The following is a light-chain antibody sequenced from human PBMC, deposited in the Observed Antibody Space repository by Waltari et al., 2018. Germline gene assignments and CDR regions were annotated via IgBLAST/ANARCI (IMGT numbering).Light chain of an antibody. J-gene: IGKJ2*01. CDR2: DAS. Sequence: EIEMTQSPATLSVSPAERATVSCRASQSVGNKLAWYQQKPGQAPRLLFYDASTRATGIPVRFSGSGSGTEFTLTISSLQSEDFAVYYCQQSNNWPYTFGQGTKLEIK. CDR3: QQSNNWPYT. CDR1: QSVGNK. V-gene: IGKV3-15*01.